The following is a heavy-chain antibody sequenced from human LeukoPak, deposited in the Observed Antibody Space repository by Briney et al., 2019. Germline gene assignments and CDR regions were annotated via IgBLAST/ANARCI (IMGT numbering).Heavy chain of an antibody. J-gene: IGHJ4*02. Sequence: GGSLRLSCAASGFTFSSYAMHWVRQAPGKGLEWVAVISYDGSNKYYADSVKGRFTISRDNSKNTLYLQMNSLRAEDTAVYYCAREMDSSGYYSHWGQGTLVTVSS. CDR1: GFTFSSYA. D-gene: IGHD3-22*01. V-gene: IGHV3-30-3*01. CDR2: ISYDGSNK. CDR3: AREMDSSGYYSH.